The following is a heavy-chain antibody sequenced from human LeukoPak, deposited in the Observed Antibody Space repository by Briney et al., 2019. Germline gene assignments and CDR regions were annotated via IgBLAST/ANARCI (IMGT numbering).Heavy chain of an antibody. CDR1: GYSFTNLG. V-gene: IGHV1-18*01. CDR3: ARGDSSMDWFDP. J-gene: IGHJ5*02. Sequence: GASVKVSCKASGYSFTNLGISWVRQAPGQGLEWMGWISTYNGNTKYAQKFQGRFSMTTDKSTTTAYMELSSLRSDDTAVYYCARGDSSMDWFDPWGQGTLVTVSS. CDR2: ISTYNGNT. D-gene: IGHD3-22*01.